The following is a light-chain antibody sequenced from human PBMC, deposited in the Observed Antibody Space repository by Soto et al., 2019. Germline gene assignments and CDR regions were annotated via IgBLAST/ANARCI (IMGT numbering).Light chain of an antibody. CDR2: DAS. CDR1: QSVGSRY. J-gene: IGKJ2*01. Sequence: EIVLTQSPATLSLSPGERATLSCGASQSVGSRYLAWYQQKPGLAPRLLIYDASSRATGIPDRFSGSGSGTDFTLTISRLEPEDFAVYYCQQYGSSPYTFGQGTKLEI. V-gene: IGKV3D-20*01. CDR3: QQYGSSPYT.